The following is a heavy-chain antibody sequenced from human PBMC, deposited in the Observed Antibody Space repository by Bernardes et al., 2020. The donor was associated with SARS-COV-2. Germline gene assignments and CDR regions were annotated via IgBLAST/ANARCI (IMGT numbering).Heavy chain of an antibody. CDR3: ARDKAYCGGDCYPYYYYGMDV. CDR2: INPNSGGT. Sequence: ASVKVSCKASGYTFTGYYMHWVRQAPGQGLEWMGWINPNSGGTNYAQKFQGRVTMTTDTSISTAYMELSRLRSDDTAVYYCARDKAYCGGDCYPYYYYGMDVWGKGTTVTVSS. CDR1: GYTFTGYY. D-gene: IGHD2-21*02. V-gene: IGHV1-2*02. J-gene: IGHJ6*04.